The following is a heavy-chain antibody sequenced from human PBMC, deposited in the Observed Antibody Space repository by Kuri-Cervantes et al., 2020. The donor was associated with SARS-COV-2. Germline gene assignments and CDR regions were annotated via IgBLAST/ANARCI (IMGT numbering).Heavy chain of an antibody. CDR2: IYPGDSDT. CDR1: GYSFTSYW. Sequence: GGSLRLSCKDSGYSFTSYWIGWVRQMPGKGLEWMGIIYPGDSDTRYSPSFQGQVTISADKSISTAYLQWSSLKASDTAVYYCARDRDGDNENDYWGQGTLVTVSS. D-gene: IGHD4/OR15-4a*01. V-gene: IGHV5-51*01. J-gene: IGHJ4*02. CDR3: ARDRDGDNENDY.